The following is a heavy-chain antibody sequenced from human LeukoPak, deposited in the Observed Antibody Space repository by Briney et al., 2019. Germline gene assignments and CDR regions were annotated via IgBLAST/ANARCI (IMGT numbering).Heavy chain of an antibody. V-gene: IGHV5-51*01. CDR3: ARQYSSGWYPFDAFDI. J-gene: IGHJ3*02. Sequence: PGESLKISCKGSGYSFTSYCIGWVRQMPGKGLEWMGIIYPGDSDTRYSPSFQGQVTISADKSISTAYLQWSSLKASDTAMYYCARQYSSGWYPFDAFDIWGQGTMVTVSS. CDR1: GYSFTSYC. D-gene: IGHD6-19*01. CDR2: IYPGDSDT.